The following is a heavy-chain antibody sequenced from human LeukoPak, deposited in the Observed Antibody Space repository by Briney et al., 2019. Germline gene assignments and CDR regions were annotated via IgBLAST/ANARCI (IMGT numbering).Heavy chain of an antibody. Sequence: PGGSLRLSCVASGFAVGSNYMSWVRQAPGKGLEWVSLIYSGGAIRYADSVKGRFIISRDNSKNTLSLQMNSLRVDDTAVYYCAKDDYGDYVRWFDPWGQGTLVTVSS. CDR1: GFAVGSNY. J-gene: IGHJ5*02. CDR3: AKDDYGDYVRWFDP. V-gene: IGHV3-53*01. D-gene: IGHD4-17*01. CDR2: IYSGGAI.